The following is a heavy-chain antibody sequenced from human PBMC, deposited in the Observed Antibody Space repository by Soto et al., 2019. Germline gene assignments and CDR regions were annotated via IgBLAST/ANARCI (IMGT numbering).Heavy chain of an antibody. D-gene: IGHD6-13*01. CDR3: ARSSHKESWFDP. V-gene: IGHV4-4*07. CDR1: NGSISNFY. CDR2: IYISGSS. Sequence: QVQLQESGPGLMKPSESLSLSCTVSNGSISNFYWNWIRHPPGKRLEWIGRIYISGSSSYNPSLRSRVTMSVDASKNQFSLKLNSVTAADTAVYYCARSSHKESWFDPWGQGTLVTLSS. J-gene: IGHJ5*02.